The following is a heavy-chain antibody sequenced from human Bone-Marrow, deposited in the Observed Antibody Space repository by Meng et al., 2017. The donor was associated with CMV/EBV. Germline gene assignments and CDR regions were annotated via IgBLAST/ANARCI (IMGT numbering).Heavy chain of an antibody. J-gene: IGHJ5*02. CDR1: GLTFSMYD. CDR2: IGTLGDT. CDR3: VRGLQAYCNRTSCPLDA. V-gene: IGHV3-13*01. D-gene: IGHD2-2*01. Sequence: GGSLRLSCAPSGLTFSMYDMHWVSQVPGKGLEWVSSIGTLGDTYCPDSVRGRFTISRENAKNSLFLQMNSLRVGETAVYYCVRGLQAYCNRTSCPLDAWGQGTLVTVSS.